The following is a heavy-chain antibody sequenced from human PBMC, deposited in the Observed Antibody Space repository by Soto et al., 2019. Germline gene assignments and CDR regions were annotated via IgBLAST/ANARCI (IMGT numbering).Heavy chain of an antibody. CDR1: GYTFTSYD. CDR3: AGGRFLEWLLGYYYMDV. V-gene: IGHV1-8*01. J-gene: IGHJ6*03. Sequence: GASVKVSCKASGYTFTSYDINWVRQATGQGLEWMGWMNPNSGNTGYAQKFQGRVTMTRNTSISTAYMELSSLRSEDTAVYYCAGGRFLEWLLGYYYMDVWGKATTVTVSS. CDR2: MNPNSGNT. D-gene: IGHD3-3*01.